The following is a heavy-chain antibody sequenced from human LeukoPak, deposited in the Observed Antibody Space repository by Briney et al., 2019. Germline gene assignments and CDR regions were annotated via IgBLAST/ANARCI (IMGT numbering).Heavy chain of an antibody. J-gene: IGHJ3*02. CDR3: ARVKRGDIVATISPRSAFDI. CDR1: GFTFSSYS. D-gene: IGHD5-12*01. Sequence: GGSLRLSCAASGFTFSSYSMNWVRQAPGKGLEWVSSISSSSSYIHYADSVKGRFTISRDNAKNSLYLQMNSLRAEDTAVYYCARVKRGDIVATISPRSAFDIWGQGTMVTVSS. V-gene: IGHV3-21*01. CDR2: ISSSSSYI.